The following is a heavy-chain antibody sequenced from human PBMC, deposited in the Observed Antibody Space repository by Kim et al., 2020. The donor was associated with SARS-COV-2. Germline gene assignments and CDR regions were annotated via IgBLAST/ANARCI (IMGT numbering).Heavy chain of an antibody. V-gene: IGHV3-30*18. D-gene: IGHD1-26*01. CDR1: GFTFSSYG. Sequence: GGSLRLSCAASGFTFSSYGMHWVRQAPGKGLEWVAVISYDGSNKYYADSVKGRFTISRDNSKNTLYLQMNSLRAEDTAVYYCANWEGLWGQGTLVTASS. CDR3: ANWEGL. CDR2: ISYDGSNK. J-gene: IGHJ4*02.